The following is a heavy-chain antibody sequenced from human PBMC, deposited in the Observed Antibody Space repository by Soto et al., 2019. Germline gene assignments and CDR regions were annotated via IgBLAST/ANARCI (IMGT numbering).Heavy chain of an antibody. J-gene: IGHJ5*02. CDR3: ASLVVTAHNWFDP. D-gene: IGHD2-21*02. CDR1: GGSISSGDYY. CDR2: IYYSGST. Sequence: SETLSLTCTVSGGSISSGDYYWIWIRQPPGKGLEWIGYIYYSGSTYYNPSLKSRVTISVDTSKNQFSLKLSSVTAADTAVYYCASLVVTAHNWFDPWGQGTLVTVSS. V-gene: IGHV4-30-4*01.